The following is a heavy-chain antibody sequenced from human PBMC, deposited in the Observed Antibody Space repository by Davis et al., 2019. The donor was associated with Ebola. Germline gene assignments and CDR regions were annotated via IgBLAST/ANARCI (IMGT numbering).Heavy chain of an antibody. CDR3: ARGRERISGVAVIITPFDY. V-gene: IGHV1-2*02. J-gene: IGHJ4*02. CDR2: INPNSGGT. CDR1: GYTFTGYY. D-gene: IGHD3-22*01. Sequence: PSVKVSCKTSGYTFTGYYMHWVRQAPGQGLEWMGWINPNSGGTDFAQKFQGRVTMTRDTSIRTAYMELNRLTSDDTAVYYCARGRERISGVAVIITPFDYWGQGVLVTVSS.